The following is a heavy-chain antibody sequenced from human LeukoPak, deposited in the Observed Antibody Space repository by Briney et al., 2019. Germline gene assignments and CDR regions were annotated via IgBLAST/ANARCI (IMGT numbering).Heavy chain of an antibody. J-gene: IGHJ5*02. Sequence: SETLSLTCAVYGGSFSGYYWSWIRQPPGKGLEWIGEINHSGSTNYNPSLKSRVTISVDTSKNQFSLKLSSVTAAGTAVYYCARDEVAAAGTYNWFDPWGQGTLVTVSS. D-gene: IGHD6-13*01. CDR1: GGSFSGYY. CDR2: INHSGST. CDR3: ARDEVAAAGTYNWFDP. V-gene: IGHV4-34*01.